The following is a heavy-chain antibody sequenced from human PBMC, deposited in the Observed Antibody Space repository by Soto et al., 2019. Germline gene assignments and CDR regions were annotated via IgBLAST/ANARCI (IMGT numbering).Heavy chain of an antibody. Sequence: SGEVSRKASGGTCSGSEISWVGRTPVQVIEGLGGIIPISGTPNYAQKFQGRVTITADESTSIAYMELSSLRSEDTAVYYCARSRGDIVVVPAAANYYGVDVWGQGNTVNGS. J-gene: IGHJ6*02. CDR3: ARSRGDIVVVPAAANYYGVDV. V-gene: IGHV1-69*13. CDR2: IIPISGTP. CDR1: GGTCSGSE. D-gene: IGHD2-2*01.